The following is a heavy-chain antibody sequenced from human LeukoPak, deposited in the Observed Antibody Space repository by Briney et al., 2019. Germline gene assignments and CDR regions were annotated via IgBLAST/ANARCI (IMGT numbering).Heavy chain of an antibody. Sequence: GESLKISCKGSGYSFTSFWIGWVRQMPGKGLEWMGIIYPGDSGTRYSPSFQGQVTISADKSISTAYLQWSSLKASDTAMYYCARLGGYCSSASCYGWFDPWGQGTLVTVSS. V-gene: IGHV5-51*01. CDR2: IYPGDSGT. J-gene: IGHJ5*02. CDR3: ARLGGYCSSASCYGWFDP. D-gene: IGHD2-2*01. CDR1: GYSFTSFW.